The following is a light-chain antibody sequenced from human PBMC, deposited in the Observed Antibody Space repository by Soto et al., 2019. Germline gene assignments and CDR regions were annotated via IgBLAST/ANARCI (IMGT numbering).Light chain of an antibody. J-gene: IGKJ3*01. V-gene: IGKV1-39*01. CDR3: QQSYSTLT. CDR2: AAS. CDR1: QSISSY. Sequence: DIQMTQSPSSLSASVGVRVTITCRASQSISSYLNWYQQKPGKAPKLLIYAASSLQSGVPSRFSGSGSGTDFTLTISSLQPEDFATYYCQQSYSTLTFGPGTKVDIK.